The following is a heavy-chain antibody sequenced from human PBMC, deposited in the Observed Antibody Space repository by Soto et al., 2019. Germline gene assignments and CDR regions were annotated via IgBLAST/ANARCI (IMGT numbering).Heavy chain of an antibody. V-gene: IGHV5-51*01. CDR3: ARRPGSSSPFDF. Sequence: PGESLKISCQTSGYSFTTSLIGWVRQMPGKGLEWMGIIYPGDSDTRYSPSFQGQVTISADKSISTAYLQWSSLKASDTAIYYCARRPGSSSPFDFWGQGTLVTVSS. CDR1: GYSFTTSL. J-gene: IGHJ4*02. D-gene: IGHD6-6*01. CDR2: IYPGDSDT.